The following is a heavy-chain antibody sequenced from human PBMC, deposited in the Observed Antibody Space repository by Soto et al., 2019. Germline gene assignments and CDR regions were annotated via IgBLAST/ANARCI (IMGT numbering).Heavy chain of an antibody. J-gene: IGHJ6*02. D-gene: IGHD2-15*01. V-gene: IGHV4-31*03. CDR2: IYYSGSS. CDR1: GGSISSGGYY. Sequence: PSETLSLPCTVSGGSISSGGYYWSSIRRHPAKGLWWIGYIYYSGSSYYNPSLKSRVTISVDTSKNQFSLELSSVTAADTAVYYCARDRPVGYYGMDVWGQGTTVTVSS. CDR3: ARDRPVGYYGMDV.